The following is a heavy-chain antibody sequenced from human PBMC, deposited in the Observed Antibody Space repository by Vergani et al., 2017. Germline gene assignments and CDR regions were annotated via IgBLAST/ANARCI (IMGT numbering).Heavy chain of an antibody. CDR3: ARAYGRYDWFDY. D-gene: IGHD1-20*01. CDR2: IIASGAPN. J-gene: IGHJ4*01. CDR1: GFIFSTYA. Sequence: EVQLLEAGGDLVQPGGSLRLSCTASGFIFSTYAMSWVRQAPGEGLEWVSGIIASGAPNYYADFVKGRVTISRDDSKNTLYLQMNSLRVEDTAVYYCARAYGRYDWFDYWGQRTLVTVSS. V-gene: IGHV3-23*01.